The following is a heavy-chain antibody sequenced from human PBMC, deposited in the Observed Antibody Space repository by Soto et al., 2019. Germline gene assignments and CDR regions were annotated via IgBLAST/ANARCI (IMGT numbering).Heavy chain of an antibody. J-gene: IGHJ4*02. D-gene: IGHD3-22*01. CDR1: RFTFSSYG. CDR3: ARDPVGLIYDSGGYQLSFNH. Sequence: QVQLVESGGGVVQPGRSLRLSCAASRFTFSSYGLHWVRQAPGKGLEWVAFIWYDGSKKYYADSVRGRFTISRDNSEKTLYLQMNSLRAEDTAMYYCARDPVGLIYDSGGYQLSFNHRGQGALVIVSS. V-gene: IGHV3-33*01. CDR2: IWYDGSKK.